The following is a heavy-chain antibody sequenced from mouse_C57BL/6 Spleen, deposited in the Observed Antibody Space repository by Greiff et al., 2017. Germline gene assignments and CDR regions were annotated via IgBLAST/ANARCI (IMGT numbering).Heavy chain of an antibody. V-gene: IGHV1-59*01. CDR1: GYTFTSYW. Sequence: VQLQQPGAELVRPGTSVKLSCKASGYTFTSYWMHWVKQRPGQGLEWIGVIDPSDSYTNYKQKFKGKATLTVDTSSSTAYMQLSSLTSEDSAVYCGARNDEGSSYFDYGGKGTTLTVSS. CDR2: IDPSDSYT. CDR3: ARNDEGSSYFDY. J-gene: IGHJ2*01. D-gene: IGHD1-1*01.